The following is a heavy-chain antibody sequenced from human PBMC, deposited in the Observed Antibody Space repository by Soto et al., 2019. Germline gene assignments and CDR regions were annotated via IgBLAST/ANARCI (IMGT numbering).Heavy chain of an antibody. V-gene: IGHV3-49*03. CDR2: IRSKVYGETT. CDR3: TTAAVTSRYYFYTLDV. Sequence: QPGGSLRLSCAASGFTFPDYALTWFRLPPGRGLEWVGFIRSKVYGETTEYAASVKGRFTFSRDDSGSIAYLQMTSLKAEDTAVYYCTTAAVTSRYYFYTLDVWGQGTTVTVSS. J-gene: IGHJ6*02. D-gene: IGHD2-2*01. CDR1: GFTFPDYA.